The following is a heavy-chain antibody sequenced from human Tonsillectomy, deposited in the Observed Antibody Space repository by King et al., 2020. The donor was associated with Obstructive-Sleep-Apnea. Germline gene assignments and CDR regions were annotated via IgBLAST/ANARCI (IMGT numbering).Heavy chain of an antibody. Sequence: LVQSGAEVKKPGESLRISCEASGFTFNIYWITWVRQMPGKGLEWMGRIDPSDSYTNYSPSFQGHVTISVDKSISTAYLQWRSLKASDTAIYYCARMYFYDSSGPIYGMDVWGQGTTVTVSS. CDR1: GFTFNIYW. J-gene: IGHJ6*02. CDR3: ARMYFYDSSGPIYGMDV. D-gene: IGHD3-22*01. V-gene: IGHV5-10-1*01. CDR2: IDPSDSYT.